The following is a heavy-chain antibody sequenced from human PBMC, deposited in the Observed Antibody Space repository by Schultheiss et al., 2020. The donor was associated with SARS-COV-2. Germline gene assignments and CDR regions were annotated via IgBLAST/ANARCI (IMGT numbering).Heavy chain of an antibody. CDR1: GDSISSSGYY. D-gene: IGHD3-22*01. CDR2: IYYSGST. V-gene: IGHV4-61*05. Sequence: SETLSLTCTVSGDSISSSGYYWGWIRQPPGKGLEWIGYIYYSGSTNYNPSLKSRVTISVDTSKNQFSLKLSSVTAADTAVYYCARSNYYDSSGLGYWGQGTLVTVSS. J-gene: IGHJ4*02. CDR3: ARSNYYDSSGLGY.